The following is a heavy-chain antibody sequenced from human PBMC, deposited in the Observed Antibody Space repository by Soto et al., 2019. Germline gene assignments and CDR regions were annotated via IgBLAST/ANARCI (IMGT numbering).Heavy chain of an antibody. CDR3: ARETSTVTKFNY. Sequence: SSETLSLTCSVSGYSISTGYYWGWIRQPPGKGLEWIGSMHHSGRTYYNPSLRSRITISIDTSKNQFSLKLNSVTAADTAVYYCARETSTVTKFNYWGQGTLVTVSS. J-gene: IGHJ4*02. CDR2: MHHSGRT. D-gene: IGHD4-17*01. V-gene: IGHV4-38-2*02. CDR1: GYSISTGYY.